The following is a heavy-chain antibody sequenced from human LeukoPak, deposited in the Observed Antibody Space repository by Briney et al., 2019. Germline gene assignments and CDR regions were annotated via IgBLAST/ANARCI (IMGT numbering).Heavy chain of an antibody. CDR3: ASSIAARIDY. CDR2: INPSGGST. V-gene: IGHV1-46*03. D-gene: IGHD6-6*01. Sequence: ASVKVSCKASGYTFTSYYMHWVRQAPGQGLEWMGIINPSGGSTSYAQKFQGRVTMTRDTTTSTVYMELSSLRSEDTAVYYCASSIAARIDYWGQGTLVTVSS. CDR1: GYTFTSYY. J-gene: IGHJ4*02.